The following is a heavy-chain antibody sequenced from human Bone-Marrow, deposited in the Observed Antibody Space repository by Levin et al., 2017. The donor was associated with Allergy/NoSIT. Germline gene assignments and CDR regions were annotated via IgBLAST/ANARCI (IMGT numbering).Heavy chain of an antibody. V-gene: IGHV4-39*01. J-gene: IGHJ5*02. CDR3: ARHKQVGELLRNWFDP. CDR2: IYYSGST. CDR1: GGSISSSSYY. Sequence: PSETLSLTCTVSGGSISSSSYYWGWIRQPPGKGLEWIGSIYYSGSTYYNPSLKSRVTISVDTSKNQFSLKLSSVTAADTAVYYCARHKQVGELLRNWFDPWGQGTLVTVSS. D-gene: IGHD3-10*01.